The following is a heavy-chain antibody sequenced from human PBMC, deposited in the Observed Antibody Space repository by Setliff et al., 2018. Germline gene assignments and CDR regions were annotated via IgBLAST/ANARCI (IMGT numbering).Heavy chain of an antibody. CDR2: IIPIFGTA. CDR3: ARCGYQLLPSIIAAAFDNAFDI. D-gene: IGHD2-2*01. J-gene: IGHJ3*02. Sequence: SVKVSCKASGYTFTSYGISWVRQAPGQGLEWMGRIIPIFGTANYAQKLQGRVTITADKSTSTADMEPSSLRSEDTAVYYCARCGYQLLPSIIAAAFDNAFDIWGQGTMVTVSS. CDR1: GYTFTSYG. V-gene: IGHV1-69*06.